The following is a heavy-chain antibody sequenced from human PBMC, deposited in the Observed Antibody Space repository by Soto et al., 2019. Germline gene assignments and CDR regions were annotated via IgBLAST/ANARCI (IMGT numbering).Heavy chain of an antibody. Sequence: EVQLVESGGGLVQPGGSLRLSCAASGFTVSSNYMSWVRQAPGKGLEWVSVIYSGGSTYYADSVKGRFTISRHNSKNTLYLQMNSLRAEDTAVYYCARAFSLYDILTGYRDAFDIWGQGTMVTVSS. D-gene: IGHD3-9*01. CDR1: GFTVSSNY. V-gene: IGHV3-53*04. CDR3: ARAFSLYDILTGYRDAFDI. CDR2: IYSGGST. J-gene: IGHJ3*02.